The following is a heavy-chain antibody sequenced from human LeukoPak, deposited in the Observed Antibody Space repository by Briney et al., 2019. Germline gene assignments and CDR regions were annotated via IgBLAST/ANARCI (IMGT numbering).Heavy chain of an antibody. CDR3: ATQRYSSSVDAFDI. J-gene: IGHJ3*02. CDR2: FDPEDGET. Sequence: ASVKVSCKVSGYTLTELSMHWVRQAPGKGLEWMGGFDPEDGETIYAQKFQGRVAMTEDTSTDTAYMELSSLRSEDTAVYYCATQRYSSSVDAFDIWGQGTMVTVSS. CDR1: GYTLTELS. D-gene: IGHD6-13*01. V-gene: IGHV1-24*01.